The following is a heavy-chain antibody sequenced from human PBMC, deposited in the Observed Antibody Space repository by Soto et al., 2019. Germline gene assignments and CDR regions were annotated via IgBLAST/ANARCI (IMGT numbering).Heavy chain of an antibody. CDR2: INHSGST. V-gene: IGHV4-34*01. CDR1: GGSFSGYY. J-gene: IGHJ5*02. CDR3: ARSVPTASAWFDP. D-gene: IGHD2-21*02. Sequence: QVQLQQWGAGLLKPSETLSLTCAVYGGSFSGYYWSWIRQPPGKGLEWIGEINHSGSTNYNPSLKSRVTISVDTSKNQFSLKLSSVTAADTAVYYCARSVPTASAWFDPWGQRTLVTVSS.